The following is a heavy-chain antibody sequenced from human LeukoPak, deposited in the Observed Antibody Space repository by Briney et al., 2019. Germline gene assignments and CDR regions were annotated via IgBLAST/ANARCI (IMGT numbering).Heavy chain of an antibody. D-gene: IGHD3-10*01. CDR2: ISGSGGST. V-gene: IGHV3-23*01. CDR1: GFTFSSYA. Sequence: GGSLRLSCAASGFTFSSYAMSWVRQAPGKGLEWVSCISGSGGSTYYADSVKGRFTISRDNSKNTLYLQMNSLRAEDTAVYYCATVYGSGSYCRDWGQGTLVTVSS. J-gene: IGHJ4*02. CDR3: ATVYGSGSYCRD.